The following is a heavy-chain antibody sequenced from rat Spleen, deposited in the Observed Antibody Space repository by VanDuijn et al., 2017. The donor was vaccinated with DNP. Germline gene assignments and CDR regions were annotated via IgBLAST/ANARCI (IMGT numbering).Heavy chain of an antibody. CDR3: ATEAGTYGYYWYFDF. Sequence: EVQLVESGGGLVQPGRSLKLSCAASGFTFSNYGMHWIRQAPTKGLEWVASISPSGGSTYYRDSVKGRFTISRDNAKSTLYLQMDSLRSEDTATYYCATEAGTYGYYWYFDFWGPGTMVTVSS. CDR1: GFTFSNYG. D-gene: IGHD1-11*01. CDR2: ISPSGGST. V-gene: IGHV5-19*01. J-gene: IGHJ1*01.